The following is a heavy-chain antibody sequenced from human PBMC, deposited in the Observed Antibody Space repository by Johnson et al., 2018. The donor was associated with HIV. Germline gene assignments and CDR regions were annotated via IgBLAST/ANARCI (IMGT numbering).Heavy chain of an antibody. CDR3: AKDLLTLDAFDI. V-gene: IGHV3-23*04. J-gene: IGHJ3*02. Sequence: VQLVESGGGLVQRGGSLRLSCEASGFTLGSYDMHWVRQAAGKGLEWVSAISDSGSTYYADSVKGRFTISRDNSKNTLYLQMNSLRAEDTAVYYCAKDLLTLDAFDIWGQGTMVTVSS. CDR2: ISDSGST. CDR1: GFTLGSYD.